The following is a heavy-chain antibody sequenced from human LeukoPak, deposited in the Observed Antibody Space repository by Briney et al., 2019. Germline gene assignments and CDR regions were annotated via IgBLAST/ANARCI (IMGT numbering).Heavy chain of an antibody. CDR3: AKDTFIMITFGGVIVEPRDDY. D-gene: IGHD3-16*02. CDR1: GFTFSSYA. V-gene: IGHV3-23*01. Sequence: GGSLRLSCAASGFTFSSYAMSWVRHAPGKGLEWVSAISGSGGSTYYADSVKGRFTISRDNSNNTLYLQMNSLRAEDTAVYYCAKDTFIMITFGGVIVEPRDDYWGQGTLVTVCS. CDR2: ISGSGGST. J-gene: IGHJ4*02.